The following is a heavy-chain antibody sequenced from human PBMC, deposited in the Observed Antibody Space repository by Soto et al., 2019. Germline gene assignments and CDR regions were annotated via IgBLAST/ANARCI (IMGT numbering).Heavy chain of an antibody. J-gene: IGHJ4*02. CDR3: ARGYYDFWSGYYTHLDY. CDR2: ISAYNGNT. D-gene: IGHD3-3*01. V-gene: IGHV1-18*04. CDR1: GYTFTSYG. Sequence: ASVKVSCKASGYTFTSYGISWVRQAPGQGLEWMGWISAYNGNTNYAQKLQGRVTMTTDTSTSTAYMGLRSLRSDDTAVYYCARGYYDFWSGYYTHLDYWGQGTLVTVSS.